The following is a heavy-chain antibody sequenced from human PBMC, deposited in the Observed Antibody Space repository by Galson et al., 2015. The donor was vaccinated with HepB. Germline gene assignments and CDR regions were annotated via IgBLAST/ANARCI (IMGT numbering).Heavy chain of an antibody. Sequence: SLRLSCAASGFTFSSYSMNWVRQAPGKGLEWVSSISSSSSYIYYAGSVKGRFTISRDNARNSLYLQMNSLRAEDTAVYYCARDSFDSPSGGMDVWGQGTTVTVSS. CDR3: ARDSFDSPSGGMDV. CDR1: GFTFSSYS. CDR2: ISSSSSYI. J-gene: IGHJ6*02. V-gene: IGHV3-21*01. D-gene: IGHD3-22*01.